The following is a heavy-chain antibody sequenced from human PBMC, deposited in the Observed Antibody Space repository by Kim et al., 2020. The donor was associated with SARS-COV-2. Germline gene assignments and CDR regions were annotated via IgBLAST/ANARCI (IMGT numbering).Heavy chain of an antibody. Sequence: GESLKISCKGSGYSFTSYWISWVRQMPGKGLEWMGRIDPSDSYTNYSPSFQGHVTISADKSISTAYLQWSSLKASDTAMYYCARSNGGLMITFGGVIADGVMDFDYWDQGTLVTVSS. J-gene: IGHJ4*02. CDR2: IDPSDSYT. CDR3: ARSNGGLMITFGGVIADGVMDFDY. D-gene: IGHD3-16*02. V-gene: IGHV5-10-1*01. CDR1: GYSFTSYW.